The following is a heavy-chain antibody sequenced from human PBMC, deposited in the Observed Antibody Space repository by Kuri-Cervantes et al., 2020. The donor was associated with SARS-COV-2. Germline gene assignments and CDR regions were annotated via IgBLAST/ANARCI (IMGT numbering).Heavy chain of an antibody. J-gene: IGHJ4*02. Sequence: SLKISCAASGFTFSSYGMHWVRQAPGKGLEWVAVISYDGSNKYYADSVKGRFTISRDNSKNTLYLQMNSLRAEDTAVYYCAKGPLHDFWSGYYLFDYWGQGTLVTVSS. CDR1: GFTFSSYG. CDR3: AKGPLHDFWSGYYLFDY. V-gene: IGHV3-30*18. CDR2: ISYDGSNK. D-gene: IGHD3-3*01.